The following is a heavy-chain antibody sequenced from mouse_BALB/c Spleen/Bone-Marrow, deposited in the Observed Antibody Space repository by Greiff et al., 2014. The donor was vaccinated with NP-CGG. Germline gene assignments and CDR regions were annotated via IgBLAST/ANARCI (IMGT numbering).Heavy chain of an antibody. CDR1: GYTFTNYT. CDR3: ARGKTGFYGMDY. Sequence: VKLVESXAELARPGASVKMSCKASGYTFTNYTMHWVKQRPGQGLEWIGYINPSSGYTNYNQKFKDTATLTADKSSSTAYMQLSSLTSADSAVYYCARGKTGFYGMDYWGQGASVTVSS. CDR2: INPSSGYT. J-gene: IGHJ4*01. D-gene: IGHD4-1*01. V-gene: IGHV1-4*01.